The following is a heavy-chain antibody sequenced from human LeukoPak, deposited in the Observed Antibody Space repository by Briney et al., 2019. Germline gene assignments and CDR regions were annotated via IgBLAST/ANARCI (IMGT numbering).Heavy chain of an antibody. J-gene: IGHJ5*02. V-gene: IGHV1-46*01. CDR2: INPSGGST. D-gene: IGHD2-15*01. CDR1: GYTFTSYY. Sequence: SVKVSCKASGYTFTSYYMHWVRQAPGQGLEWMGIINPSGGSTSYAQKFQGRVTMTRDMSTSTVYMELSSLRSEDTAVYYCARGYCSGGSCYENWYDPWGQGTLVTVSS. CDR3: ARGYCSGGSCYENWYDP.